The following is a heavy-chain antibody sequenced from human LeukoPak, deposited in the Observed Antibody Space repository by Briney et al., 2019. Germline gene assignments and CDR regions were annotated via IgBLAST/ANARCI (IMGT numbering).Heavy chain of an antibody. J-gene: IGHJ4*02. D-gene: IGHD2-2*01. CDR2: ISFDGSKK. Sequence: GGSLRLSCAGSGFIVSTFDMHCVRQAPGKGLEWVATISFDGSKKYFAAALKGRFTISRDNARTTVYLQMDSLGPEDTAVYYFTRAQLEFCDMPRCYAFDSWGQGTLVTVSS. V-gene: IGHV3-30*01. CDR3: TRAQLEFCDMPRCYAFDS. CDR1: GFIVSTFD.